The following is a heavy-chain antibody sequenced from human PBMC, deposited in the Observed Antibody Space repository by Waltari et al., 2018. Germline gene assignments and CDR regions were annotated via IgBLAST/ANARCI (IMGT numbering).Heavy chain of an antibody. Sequence: QVQLQESGPGLVKPSETLSLPCAVSGYSISSGYSWGWIRQPPGKGLEWIGSIYHSGSTYYNPALKSRVTISVDTSKNQFSLKLSSVTAADTAVYYCARLRGQQLALAQFDYWGQGTLVTVSS. V-gene: IGHV4-38-2*01. CDR1: GYSISSGYS. D-gene: IGHD6-13*01. CDR3: ARLRGQQLALAQFDY. CDR2: IYHSGST. J-gene: IGHJ4*02.